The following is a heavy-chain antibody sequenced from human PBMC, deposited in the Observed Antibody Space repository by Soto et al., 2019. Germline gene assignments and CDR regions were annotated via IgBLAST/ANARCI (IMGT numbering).Heavy chain of an antibody. CDR3: ARWWSGSRQGFDP. V-gene: IGHV4-31*03. D-gene: IGHD3-3*01. J-gene: IGHJ5*02. CDR1: GGSISSGDYY. CDR2: IYYSGST. Sequence: QVQLQESGPGLVKPSQTLSLTCTVAGGSISSGDYYWSWIRQHPGKGLEWSGYIYYSGSTYYNPSLKSRVTISVDTSKNQFSLKLSSVTAADTAVYACARWWSGSRQGFDPWGQGTLVTVSS.